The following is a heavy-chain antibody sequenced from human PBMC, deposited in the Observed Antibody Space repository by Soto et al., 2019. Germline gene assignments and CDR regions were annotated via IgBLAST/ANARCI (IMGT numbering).Heavy chain of an antibody. CDR3: ARGGSSSSGYFYYYYYMDV. CDR1: GGSFSGYY. Sequence: QVQLQQWGAGLLKPSETLSLTCAVYGGSFSGYYWSWIRQPPGKGLELIGEINHSGSTNYNPSLTSRVPISVDKSKNQFSLKLSSVTAADTAVYYCARGGSSSSGYFYYYYYMDVWGKGTTVTVS. V-gene: IGHV4-34*01. D-gene: IGHD6-13*01. CDR2: INHSGST. J-gene: IGHJ6*03.